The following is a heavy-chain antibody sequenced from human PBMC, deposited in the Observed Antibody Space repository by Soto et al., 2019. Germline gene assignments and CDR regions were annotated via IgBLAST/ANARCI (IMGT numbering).Heavy chain of an antibody. V-gene: IGHV3-9*01. D-gene: IGHD6-19*01. CDR3: AKDSRGGIAVARVDY. CDR1: GFTFDDYA. Sequence: QPGGSLRLSCAASGFTFDDYAMHWVRQAPGKGLEWVSGISWNSGSIGYADSVKGRFTISRDNAKNSLYLQMNSLRAEDTALYYCAKDSRGGIAVARVDYWGQGTLVTVSS. J-gene: IGHJ4*02. CDR2: ISWNSGSI.